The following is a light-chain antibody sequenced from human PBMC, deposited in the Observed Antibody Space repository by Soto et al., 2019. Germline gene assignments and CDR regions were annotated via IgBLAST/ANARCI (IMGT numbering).Light chain of an antibody. V-gene: IGLV2-23*02. CDR2: EVN. J-gene: IGLJ1*01. CDR3: GTWDSSRDSSLNAHTFV. CDR1: SRDVGSYNL. Sequence: QSALTQPASVTGSPGQSITISCTGSSRDVGSYNLVSWYQHHPGNAPKLIIFEVNKRPSGISNRFSGSKSGSTASLTISGLQAEDEADYYCGTWDSSRDSSLNAHTFVFGTGTKVTVL.